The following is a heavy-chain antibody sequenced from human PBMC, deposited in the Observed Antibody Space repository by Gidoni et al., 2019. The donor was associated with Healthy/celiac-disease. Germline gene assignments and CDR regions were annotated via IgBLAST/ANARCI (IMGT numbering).Heavy chain of an antibody. V-gene: IGHV3-30-3*01. CDR3: SADDDYYYYGMDV. CDR2: ISYDGSNK. D-gene: IGHD2-2*01. J-gene: IGHJ6*02. CDR1: GFTFSSYA. Sequence: QVQLVESGGGVVQPGRYLRLSCAASGFTFSSYAMHWVRQAPGKGLEWVAVISYDGSNKYYADSVKGRFTISRDNSKNTLYLQMNSLRAEDTAVYYCSADDDYYYYGMDVWGQGTTVTVSS.